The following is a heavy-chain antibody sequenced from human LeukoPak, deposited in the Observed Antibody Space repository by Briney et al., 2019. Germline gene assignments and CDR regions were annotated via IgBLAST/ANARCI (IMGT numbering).Heavy chain of an antibody. Sequence: VASVKVSCKASGGTFSSYTISWVRQAPGQGLEWMGRIIPILGIANYAQKFQGRVTITADKSTSTAYMELSSLRSEDTAVYYCARAEITFGRVIDSYFDYWGQGTLVTVSS. D-gene: IGHD3-16*02. CDR1: GGTFSSYT. CDR3: ARAEITFGRVIDSYFDY. CDR2: IIPILGIA. J-gene: IGHJ4*02. V-gene: IGHV1-69*02.